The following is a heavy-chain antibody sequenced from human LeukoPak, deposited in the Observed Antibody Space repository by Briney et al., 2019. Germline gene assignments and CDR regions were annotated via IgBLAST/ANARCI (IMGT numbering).Heavy chain of an antibody. CDR3: ARDRGSSGWSGSYFDY. CDR1: GFTVSSNY. D-gene: IGHD6-19*01. Sequence: GGSLRLSCAASGFTVSSNYMSWVRQAPGKGLEWVSVIYSGGSTYYADSVKGRFTISRDNSKNTLYLQMNSLRAEDTAVYYCARDRGSSGWSGSYFDYWGQGTLVTVSS. V-gene: IGHV3-53*01. J-gene: IGHJ4*02. CDR2: IYSGGST.